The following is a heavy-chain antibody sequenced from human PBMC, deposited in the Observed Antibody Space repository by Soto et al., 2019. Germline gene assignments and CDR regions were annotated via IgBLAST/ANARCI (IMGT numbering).Heavy chain of an antibody. CDR3: ARDPRGGEYRSTARYRWFDP. J-gene: IGHJ5*02. CDR2: ISAYNGNT. Sequence: ASVKVSCKASGYTFTSYGISWVRQAPGQGLEWMGWISAYNGNTNYAQKLQGRVTMTTDTSTSTAYMELRSLRSDDTAVYYCARDPRGGEYRSTARYRWFDPSGKGTMVTVAS. CDR1: GYTFTSYG. D-gene: IGHD6-6*01. V-gene: IGHV1-18*04.